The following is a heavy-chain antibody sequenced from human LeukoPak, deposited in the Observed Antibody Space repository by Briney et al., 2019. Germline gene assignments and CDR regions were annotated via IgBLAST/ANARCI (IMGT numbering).Heavy chain of an antibody. J-gene: IGHJ5*02. CDR2: IDTSGST. CDR1: GGSISSRSYY. D-gene: IGHD3-9*01. CDR3: ARGLRYFGWLYES. Sequence: PSETLSLTCTVSGGSISSRSYYWSWIRQPAGEGLEWIGRIDTSGSTNFNPSLKSRVTISVDTSKNQFSLRLSSVTVADTDVYYCARGLRYFGWLYESWGQGSLVTVSS. V-gene: IGHV4-61*02.